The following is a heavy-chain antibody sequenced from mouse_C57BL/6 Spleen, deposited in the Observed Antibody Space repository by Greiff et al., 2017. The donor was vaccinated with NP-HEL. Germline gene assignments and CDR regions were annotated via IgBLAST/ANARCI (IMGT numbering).Heavy chain of an antibody. D-gene: IGHD2-4*01. J-gene: IGHJ2*01. CDR2: ITYDGST. CDR1: GYSITSGYY. V-gene: IGHV3-6*01. Sequence: ESGPGLVKPSPSLSLTCSVTGYSITSGYYWNWIRQFPGNILECMGYITYDGSTNYNPSLKNPTSFTLDTSKNQFFLKLKSVTTEDTATYDCARGGYDYDEGASFDYWGQGTTLTVSS. CDR3: ARGGYDYDEGASFDY.